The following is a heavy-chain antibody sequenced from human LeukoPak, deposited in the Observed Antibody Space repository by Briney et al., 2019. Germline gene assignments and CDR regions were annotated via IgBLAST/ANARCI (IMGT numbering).Heavy chain of an antibody. Sequence: GGSLRLSCAASGFTFDDYAMHWVRQAPGKGLEWVASINPDGSDKNYADSLKGRFTIFRDNAKNLLFLQMNSLRVEDTAVYYCAGPPQAGPFDYWGQGTLVTVSS. J-gene: IGHJ4*02. CDR1: GFTFDDYA. CDR2: INPDGSDK. CDR3: AGPPQAGPFDY. V-gene: IGHV3-7*01. D-gene: IGHD6-19*01.